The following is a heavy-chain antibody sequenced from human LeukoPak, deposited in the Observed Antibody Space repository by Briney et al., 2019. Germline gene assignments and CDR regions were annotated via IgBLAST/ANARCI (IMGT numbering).Heavy chain of an antibody. J-gene: IGHJ6*03. CDR2: IYSGGST. V-gene: IGHV3-53*01. CDR1: GFTVSSNY. D-gene: IGHD6-19*01. Sequence: GGSLRLSCAASGFTVSSNYMSWVRQAPGKGLEWVSVIYSGGSTYYADSVKGRFTISRDNSKNTLYLRMNSLRAEDTAVYYCARDLLEAVAGTVYYYYMDVWGKGTTVTVSS. CDR3: ARDLLEAVAGTVYYYYMDV.